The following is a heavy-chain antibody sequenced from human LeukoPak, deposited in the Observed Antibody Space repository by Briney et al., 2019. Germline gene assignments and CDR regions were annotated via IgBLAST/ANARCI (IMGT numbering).Heavy chain of an antibody. J-gene: IGHJ4*02. CDR3: SKLWFGEYD. CDR2: IKSKTDGGTT. V-gene: IGHV3-15*01. D-gene: IGHD3-10*01. CDR1: GFTFTNAW. Sequence: KPGGSLRLSCAASGFTFTNAWMSWVRQAPGKGLEWVCRIKSKTDGGTTDYAAPVKGRFTISRDDSKNTLYLQLNSLKTEDTAVYYCSKLWFGEYDWGQGTLVTVSS.